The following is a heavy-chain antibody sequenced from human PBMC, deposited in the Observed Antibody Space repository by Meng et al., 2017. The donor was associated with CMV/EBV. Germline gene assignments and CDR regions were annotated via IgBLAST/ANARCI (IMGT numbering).Heavy chain of an antibody. CDR3: ARDTYCTNGVWFLDY. V-gene: IGHV3-21*01. Sequence: GGSLRLSCTASGFTFGDYSMSWVRQAPGKGLEWVSSISSSSSYIYYADSVKGRFTISRDNAKNPLYLQMNSLRAEDTAVYYCARDTYCTNGVWFLDYWGQGTLVTVSS. CDR2: ISSSSSYI. D-gene: IGHD2-8*01. J-gene: IGHJ4*02. CDR1: GFTFGDYS.